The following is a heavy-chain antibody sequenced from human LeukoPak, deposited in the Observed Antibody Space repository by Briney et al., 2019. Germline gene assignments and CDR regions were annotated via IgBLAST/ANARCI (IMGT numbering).Heavy chain of an antibody. D-gene: IGHD3-3*01. Sequence: PGGSLRLSCAASGFTFYNYAMSWVRQAPGKGPEWVSSISSSGGSTYYADSVKGRFTTSRDNSKNTLYLQMNSLRAEDTAVFYCAKSSLLEWLSRQSWFDPWGQGTLVTVSS. CDR3: AKSSLLEWLSRQSWFDP. J-gene: IGHJ5*02. V-gene: IGHV3-23*01. CDR1: GFTFYNYA. CDR2: ISSSGGST.